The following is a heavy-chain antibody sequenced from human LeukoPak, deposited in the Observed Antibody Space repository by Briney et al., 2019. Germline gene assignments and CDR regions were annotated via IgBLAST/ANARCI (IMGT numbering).Heavy chain of an antibody. V-gene: IGHV1-46*01. CDR1: GYTFTSYY. Sequence: ASVKVSCKASGYTFTSYYMHWVRQAPGQGLEWMGIINPSGGSTSYAQKFQGRVTMTRDTSTSTVYMELSSLRSEDTAVYYCARSGLRYSDWDSDGVWFDPWGQGTLVTVSS. CDR2: INPSGGST. J-gene: IGHJ5*02. CDR3: ARSGLRYSDWDSDGVWFDP. D-gene: IGHD3-9*01.